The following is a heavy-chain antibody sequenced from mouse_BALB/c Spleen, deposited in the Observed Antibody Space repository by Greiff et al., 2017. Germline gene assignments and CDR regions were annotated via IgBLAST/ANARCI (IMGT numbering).Heavy chain of an antibody. J-gene: IGHJ2*01. V-gene: IGHV4-1*02. CDR1: GFDFSSYW. CDR3: SRERDYYGSSYGGYFDY. Sequence: EVKLMESGGGLVKPGGSLKLSCAASGFDFSSYWMSWVRQAPGKGLEWIGEINPDSSTINYTPSLKDKFIISSDNAKNTLYLQMSKVRSEDTALYYCSRERDYYGSSYGGYFDYWGQGTTLTVAS. CDR2: INPDSSTI. D-gene: IGHD1-1*01.